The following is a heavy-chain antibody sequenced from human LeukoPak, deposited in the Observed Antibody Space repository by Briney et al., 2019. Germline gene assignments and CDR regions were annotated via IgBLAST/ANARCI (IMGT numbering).Heavy chain of an antibody. CDR2: IYYSGST. CDR3: ASTLGLGYCSGGSCSRRAFDI. D-gene: IGHD2-15*01. Sequence: SETLSLTCTVSGGSISSYYWSWIRQPPGKGLEWIGYIYYSGSTNYNPSLKSRVTISVDTSKNQFSLKLSSVTAADTAVYYCASTLGLGYCSGGSCSRRAFDIWGQGTMVTVSS. J-gene: IGHJ3*02. V-gene: IGHV4-59*01. CDR1: GGSISSYY.